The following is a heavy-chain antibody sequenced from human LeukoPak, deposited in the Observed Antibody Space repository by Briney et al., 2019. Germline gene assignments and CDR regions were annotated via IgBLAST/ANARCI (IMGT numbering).Heavy chain of an antibody. CDR2: IKPDGSEK. J-gene: IGHJ4*02. Sequence: GGSLRLSCAASGFIFSSYWMTWVRQAPGKGLEWVANIKPDGSEKYYVDSVKGRFTISRDNTKNSLFLQMNSLRAEDTGVYYCARGGLWGQGTLVTVSS. CDR1: GFIFSSYW. CDR3: ARGGL. V-gene: IGHV3-7*01.